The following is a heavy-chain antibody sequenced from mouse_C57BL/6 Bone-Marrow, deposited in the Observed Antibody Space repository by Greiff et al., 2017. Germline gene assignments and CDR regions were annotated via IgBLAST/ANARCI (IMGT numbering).Heavy chain of an antibody. Sequence: QVQLQQPGAELVKPGASVKVSCKASGYTFTSYWMHWVKQRPGQGLEWIGRIHPSDSDTNYNQKFKGKATLTVDKSSSTAYMQLSSLTTEDSAVYYCALITTVVLYYFDYWGQGTTLTVSS. CDR1: GYTFTSYW. D-gene: IGHD1-1*01. CDR3: ALITTVVLYYFDY. J-gene: IGHJ2*01. CDR2: IHPSDSDT. V-gene: IGHV1-74*01.